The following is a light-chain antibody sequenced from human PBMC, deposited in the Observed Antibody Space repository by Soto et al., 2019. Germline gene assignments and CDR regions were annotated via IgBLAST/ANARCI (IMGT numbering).Light chain of an antibody. CDR2: DAS. CDR1: QGVGSY. J-gene: IGKJ4*01. Sequence: EIVLTQSPATLSLSPGERATLSCRASQGVGSYLAWYQQKPGQAPRLLIYDASHRATDIPARFSGSGSGTDFTLTITSLQPEDFATYYCQQVESYPSTFGGGTKVEMK. CDR3: QQVESYPST. V-gene: IGKV3-11*01.